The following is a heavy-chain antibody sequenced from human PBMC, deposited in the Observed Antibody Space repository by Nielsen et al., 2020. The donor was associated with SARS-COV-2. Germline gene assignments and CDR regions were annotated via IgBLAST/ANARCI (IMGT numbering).Heavy chain of an antibody. CDR1: GGSISSSSYY. V-gene: IGHV4-39*01. Sequence: SETLSLTCTVSGGSISSSSYYWGWIRQPPGKGLEWIGSIYYSGSTYYNPSLKSRVTISVDTSKNQFSLKLSSVTAADTAVYYCARATMDGIVDFWGQGTLATVSS. CDR2: IYYSGST. CDR3: ARATMDGIVDF. J-gene: IGHJ4*02. D-gene: IGHD3-10*01.